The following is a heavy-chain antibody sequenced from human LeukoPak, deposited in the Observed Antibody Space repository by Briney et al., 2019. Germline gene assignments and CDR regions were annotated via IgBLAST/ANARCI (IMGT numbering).Heavy chain of an antibody. J-gene: IGHJ4*02. D-gene: IGHD3-22*01. Sequence: GGSLRLSCAASGFTFSSYAMSWVRQAPGKGLEWVSAISGSGDSTYYADSVKGWFTIYRDNSKNTLYLQMNSLRAEDTAVYYCAKDPSKDYYDSSGPGDYWGQGTLVTVSS. CDR2: ISGSGDST. CDR3: AKDPSKDYYDSSGPGDY. V-gene: IGHV3-23*01. CDR1: GFTFSSYA.